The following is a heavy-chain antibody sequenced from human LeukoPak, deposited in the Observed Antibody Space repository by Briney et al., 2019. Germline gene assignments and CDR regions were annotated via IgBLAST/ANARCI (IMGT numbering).Heavy chain of an antibody. J-gene: IGHJ4*02. V-gene: IGHV3-7*01. D-gene: IGHD3-3*01. CDR1: TFTFTSYW. CDR2: INKDGSEK. CDR3: ARYRTGNNDFWSGYTTFFDY. Sequence: GGSLRLSCAASTFTFTSYWMSWVRQAPGKGLEWVAKINKDGSEKYSVDSVKGRFTISRDNAKNSLYLQMNSLRAEDTAVYYCARYRTGNNDFWSGYTTFFDYWGQGTLVTVSS.